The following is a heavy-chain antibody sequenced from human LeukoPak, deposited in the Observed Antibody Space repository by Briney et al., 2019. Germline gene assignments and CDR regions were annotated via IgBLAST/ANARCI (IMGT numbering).Heavy chain of an antibody. CDR2: IYYSGST. CDR3: ARSRNYYDSSNFDY. V-gene: IGHV4-59*01. J-gene: IGHJ4*02. CDR1: GGSISSYY. D-gene: IGHD3-22*01. Sequence: PSETLSPTCTVSGGSISSYYWSWIRQPPGKGLEWIGYIYYSGSTNYNPSLKSRVTISVDTSKNQFSLKLSSVTAADTAVYYCARSRNYYDSSNFDYWGQGTLVTVSS.